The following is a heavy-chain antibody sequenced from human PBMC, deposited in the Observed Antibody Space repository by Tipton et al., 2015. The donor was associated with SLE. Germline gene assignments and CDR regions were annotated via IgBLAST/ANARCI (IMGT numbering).Heavy chain of an antibody. CDR2: ISGSADST. Sequence: SLRLSCAASGFTFSYYAMNWVRQAPGKGLEWVSGISGSADSTNYADSVKGRFTISRDNAKNALYLQMNNLGVEDTAVYYCARDPSPYDGAKYYDALDVWGQGTRVTVSS. J-gene: IGHJ3*01. CDR3: ARDPSPYDGAKYYDALDV. V-gene: IGHV3-23*01. D-gene: IGHD4/OR15-4a*01. CDR1: GFTFSYYA.